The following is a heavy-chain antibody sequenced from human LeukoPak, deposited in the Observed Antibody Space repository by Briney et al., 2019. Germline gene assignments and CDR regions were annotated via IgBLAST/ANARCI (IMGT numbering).Heavy chain of an antibody. CDR2: INHSGST. V-gene: IGHV4-34*01. CDR3: ARMYLDFWSGYSRWFDP. CDR1: GGSFSGYY. D-gene: IGHD3-3*01. J-gene: IGHJ5*02. Sequence: SETLSLTCAVYGGSFSGYYWSWIRQPPGKGLEWIGEINHSGSTNYNPSLKSRVTISVDTSKNQFSLKVSSVTAADTAVYYCARMYLDFWSGYSRWFDPWGQGTQVTVSS.